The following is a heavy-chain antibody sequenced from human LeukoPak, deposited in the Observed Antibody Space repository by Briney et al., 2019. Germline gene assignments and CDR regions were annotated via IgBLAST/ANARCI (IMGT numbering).Heavy chain of an antibody. CDR1: GFTFSSYW. J-gene: IGHJ4*02. Sequence: PGGSLRLSCAASGFTFSSYWMVWVRQAPGKGLEWVANVKQDGSEKYYVDSVKGRFTISRDNAKNSLYLQMNSLRAEDTAVYYCVLSWSGLHWGQGTLVTVSS. D-gene: IGHD2-21*02. V-gene: IGHV3-7*03. CDR3: VLSWSGLH. CDR2: VKQDGSEK.